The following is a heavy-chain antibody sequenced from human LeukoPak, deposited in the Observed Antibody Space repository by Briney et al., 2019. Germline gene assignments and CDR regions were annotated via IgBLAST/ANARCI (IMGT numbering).Heavy chain of an antibody. Sequence: PGGSPRLSCAASGFTFCNAWMSWVCQGPGKGLGCVGRIKSKTDGGTTDYAAPVKDRFTISRDDSKDTLFLQMNSLKIEDTAVYYCTTAPAAFDIWGQGTMVIVSS. CDR1: GFTFCNAW. V-gene: IGHV3-15*01. CDR3: TTAPAAFDI. J-gene: IGHJ3*02. CDR2: IKSKTDGGTT.